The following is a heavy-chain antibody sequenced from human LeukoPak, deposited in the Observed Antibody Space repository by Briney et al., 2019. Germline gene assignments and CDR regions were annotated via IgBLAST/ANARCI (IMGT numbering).Heavy chain of an antibody. CDR3: ARGGRWLQFRHYYYYMDV. Sequence: ASVKVSCKTSGYTFTSYDINWVRQATGQGLEWMGWMNPNSGNTGYAQKFQGRVTITRNTSISTACMELSSLRSEDTAVYYCARGGRWLQFRHYYYYMDVWGKGTTVTVSS. CDR1: GYTFTSYD. V-gene: IGHV1-8*03. J-gene: IGHJ6*03. D-gene: IGHD5-24*01. CDR2: MNPNSGNT.